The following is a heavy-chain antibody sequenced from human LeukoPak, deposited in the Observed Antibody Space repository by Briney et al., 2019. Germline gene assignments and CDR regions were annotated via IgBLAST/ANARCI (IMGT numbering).Heavy chain of an antibody. CDR3: ARASTEYAVTDGFDT. V-gene: IGHV4-39*07. Sequence: SETLSLTCSVADGSISSRSVYWGWIRQSPGKGLEWIGSIYYSGTSYYNPSLKSRVTISVDTSKNQFSLKLSSVTAADTAVYYCARASTEYAVTDGFDTWGPGTLVTVSS. CDR1: DGSISSRSVY. CDR2: IYYSGTS. D-gene: IGHD4-17*01. J-gene: IGHJ5*02.